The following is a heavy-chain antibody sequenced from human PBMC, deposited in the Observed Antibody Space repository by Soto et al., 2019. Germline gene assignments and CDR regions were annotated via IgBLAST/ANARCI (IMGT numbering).Heavy chain of an antibody. CDR1: GYSFTTYA. CDR3: GRVPPWGKSGNFYIQHYDS. CDR2: LNAGSGNT. V-gene: IGHV1-3*01. D-gene: IGHD3-10*01. J-gene: IGHJ4*02. Sequence: GASVKVSCKSSGYSFTTYAIHWVSQAPGQRLQWMGWLNAGSGNTKYSQDFQGRVTFTRDTAASTTFMELSSLRSEDTAVYYCGRVPPWGKSGNFYIQHYDSWGQGTLVTAPQ.